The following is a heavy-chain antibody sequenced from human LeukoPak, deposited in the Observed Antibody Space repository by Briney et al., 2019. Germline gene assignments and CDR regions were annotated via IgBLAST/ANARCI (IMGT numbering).Heavy chain of an antibody. D-gene: IGHD3-22*01. CDR3: ARDYGTMTVVAVQGYFDY. Sequence: GGSLRLSCAASGFTFSIYSMNWVRQARENGLEWVSTISSSSSYIYYADSVKGRFTISRDNAKNSLYLQMHSLRAEDTAVYYCARDYGTMTVVAVQGYFDYWGQGTLVTVSS. CDR1: GFTFSIYS. J-gene: IGHJ4*02. CDR2: ISSSSSYI. V-gene: IGHV3-21*01.